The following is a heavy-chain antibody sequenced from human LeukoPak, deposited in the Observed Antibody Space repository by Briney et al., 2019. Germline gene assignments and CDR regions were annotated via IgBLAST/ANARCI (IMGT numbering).Heavy chain of an antibody. Sequence: PGGSLTLSCAASGFTFSTYAMNWVREAPGKGLEWVSGISGSSASTYYADSVKVRYTISRVNSKNTLYVQLNNLRAEGTAVYYCAVGSYYFDYWGQGTLVTVSS. CDR2: ISGSSAST. V-gene: IGHV3-23*01. D-gene: IGHD3-10*01. J-gene: IGHJ4*02. CDR1: GFTFSTYA. CDR3: AVGSYYFDY.